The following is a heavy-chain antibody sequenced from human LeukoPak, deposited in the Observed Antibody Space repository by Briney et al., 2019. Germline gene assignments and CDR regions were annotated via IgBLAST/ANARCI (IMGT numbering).Heavy chain of an antibody. V-gene: IGHV4-61*01. CDR3: ARDGTGGIYYYYGMDV. Sequence: KLSETLSLTCTVSGGSVSSGSYYWSWIRQPPGKGLEWIGYIYYSGSTNYNPSLKGRVTIPVDTSNNQFSLKLSSVTAADTAVYYFARDGTGGIYYYYGMDVGGQGTTVTVSS. CDR2: IYYSGST. D-gene: IGHD4-23*01. J-gene: IGHJ6*02. CDR1: GGSVSSGSYY.